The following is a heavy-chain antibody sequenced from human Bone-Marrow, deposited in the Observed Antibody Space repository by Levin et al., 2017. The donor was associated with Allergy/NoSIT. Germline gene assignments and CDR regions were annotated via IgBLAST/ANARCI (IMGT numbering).Heavy chain of an antibody. D-gene: IGHD3-3*01. CDR1: GGSITRGDYY. V-gene: IGHV4-39*01. Sequence: SETLSLTCTVSGGSITRGDYYWGWIRQPPGKGLEWIGSMHYRGHSYSNPSFKTRFTISVDTSKNQFSLRVTSVSATDTAVYFCARNPVSHYTYYYYMDVWGKGTTVTVSS. J-gene: IGHJ6*03. CDR2: MHYRGHS. CDR3: ARNPVSHYTYYYYMDV.